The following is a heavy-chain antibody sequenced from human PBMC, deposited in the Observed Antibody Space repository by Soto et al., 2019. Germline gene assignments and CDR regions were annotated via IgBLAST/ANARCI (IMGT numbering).Heavy chain of an antibody. CDR1: GFTFSVAW. Sequence: EAQLVESGGGLVKPGGSLRLSCAASGFTFSVAWMNWVRQAPGKGLEWVGRIKSTAYGGTTDYATPVKGRFTISRDDSTSTIYLQMNSLKIEDTGVYYCTSHDATEQILLPCWGQGTLVNVSS. J-gene: IGHJ4*02. CDR3: TSHDATEQILLPC. V-gene: IGHV3-15*07. CDR2: IKSTAYGGTT. D-gene: IGHD2-15*01.